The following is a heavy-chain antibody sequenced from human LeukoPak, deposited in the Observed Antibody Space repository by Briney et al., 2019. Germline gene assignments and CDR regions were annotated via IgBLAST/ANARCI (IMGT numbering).Heavy chain of an antibody. D-gene: IGHD3-9*01. CDR1: GFSFTDYP. V-gene: IGHV3-48*02. CDR3: ATDQRYAFDY. CDR2: IRTTAEGAKYA. Sequence: GGSLSLSCATSGFSFTDYPMNWVRQVPGKGLEWISNIRTTAEGAKYAYYADSVKGRVTISRDDGKNTLYLHMNSLRDDDTAVYYCATDQRYAFDYWGQGILVTVSS. J-gene: IGHJ4*02.